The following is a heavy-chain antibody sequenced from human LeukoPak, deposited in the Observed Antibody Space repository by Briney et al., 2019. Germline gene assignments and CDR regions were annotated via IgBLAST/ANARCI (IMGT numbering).Heavy chain of an antibody. CDR1: GFTFSSYG. CDR3: ARDPASRTTYFDY. CDR2: IWYDGSNK. V-gene: IGHV3-33*01. J-gene: IGHJ4*02. Sequence: SGGSLRLSCAASGFTFSSYGMHWVRQAPGKRLEWVAIIWYDGSNKYYADSVKGRFTISRDNSKLYLQMNSLRAEDTAVYYCARDPASRTTYFDYWGQGTLVTVSS. D-gene: IGHD1-1*01.